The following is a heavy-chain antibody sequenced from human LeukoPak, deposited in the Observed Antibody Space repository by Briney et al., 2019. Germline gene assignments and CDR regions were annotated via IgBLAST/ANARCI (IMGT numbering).Heavy chain of an antibody. V-gene: IGHV6-1*01. CDR3: ARDKGGSGYDHLDS. Sequence: QSLSLTRAISVDGLSTRSAAWNWVRQSPARGLEWVENTYYGSKWYNDYAVSVKSRITINPDTSKNQFSLQLNSVTPENTAVYYCARDKGGSGYDHLDSWGQGTLVTVSS. J-gene: IGHJ4*02. D-gene: IGHD5-12*01. CDR1: VDGLSTRSAA. CDR2: TYYGSKWYN.